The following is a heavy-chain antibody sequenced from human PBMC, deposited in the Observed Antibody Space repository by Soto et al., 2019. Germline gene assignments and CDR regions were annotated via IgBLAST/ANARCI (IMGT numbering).Heavy chain of an antibody. Sequence: SETLSLTCTVSGGSLNNYYWSWIRQPPGKGLEWIGYIYYSGRTNYNPSLKSRVTISVDTSKNQFSLKLNSVTAADTAVYYCARSPTTVQNYYYYYMDVWGKGTTVTVSS. D-gene: IGHD4-17*01. J-gene: IGHJ6*03. CDR3: ARSPTTVQNYYYYYMDV. CDR2: IYYSGRT. CDR1: GGSLNNYY. V-gene: IGHV4-59*08.